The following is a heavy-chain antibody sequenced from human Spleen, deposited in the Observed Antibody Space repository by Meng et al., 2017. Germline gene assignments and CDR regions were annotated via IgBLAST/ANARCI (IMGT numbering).Heavy chain of an antibody. V-gene: IGHV3-74*01. J-gene: IGHJ4*02. CDR1: GFSFSGHW. CDR2: INGEGTIT. CDR3: ARDLAWVLFDY. Sequence: GESLKISCAVSGFSFSGHWMYWLRQGPGMGLVWVSHINGEGTITTYADSVKGRFTVSRDNAKNTLYLQMNSLGADDTAVYYCARDLAWVLFDYWGQGALVTVSS. D-gene: IGHD3-3*01.